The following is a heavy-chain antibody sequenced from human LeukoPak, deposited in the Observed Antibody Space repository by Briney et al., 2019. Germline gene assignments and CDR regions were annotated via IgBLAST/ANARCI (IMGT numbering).Heavy chain of an antibody. Sequence: GGSLRLSCAASGFTFSDYYMSWIRQAPGKGLEWVSYSSSSGSTIYYADSVKGRFTISRDNSKNTLYLQMNSLRADDTAVYYCARDRDIAATGSPFDYWGQGTLVTVSS. V-gene: IGHV3-11*04. J-gene: IGHJ4*02. CDR2: SSSSGSTI. D-gene: IGHD6-13*01. CDR1: GFTFSDYY. CDR3: ARDRDIAATGSPFDY.